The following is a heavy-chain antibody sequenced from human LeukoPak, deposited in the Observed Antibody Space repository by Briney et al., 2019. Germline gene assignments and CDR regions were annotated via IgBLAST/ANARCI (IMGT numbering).Heavy chain of an antibody. D-gene: IGHD3-22*01. CDR3: ARSFSPNYYDLLDY. CDR1: GGSISTYY. Sequence: PSETLSLTCTVSGGSISTYYWSWIRQPPGKGLEWIGYIYYSGSTNYNPSLKSRVAISLDTSKNQFSLKLNSVTAADTAMYYCARSFSPNYYDLLDYWGQGTLVTVSS. CDR2: IYYSGST. J-gene: IGHJ4*02. V-gene: IGHV4-59*01.